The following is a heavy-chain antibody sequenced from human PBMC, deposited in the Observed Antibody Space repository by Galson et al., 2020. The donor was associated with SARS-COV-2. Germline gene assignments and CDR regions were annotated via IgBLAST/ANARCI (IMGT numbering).Heavy chain of an antibody. J-gene: IGHJ4*02. CDR2: IYTSGST. Sequence: SETLSLTCTVSGGSISSGSYYWSWIRQPAGKGLEWIGRIYTSGSTNYNPSLKSRVTISVDTSKNQFSLKLSSVTAADTAVYYCASGVLYSSGWYVGPFDYWGQGTLVTVSS. V-gene: IGHV4-61*02. CDR3: ASGVLYSSGWYVGPFDY. CDR1: GGSISSGSYY. D-gene: IGHD6-19*01.